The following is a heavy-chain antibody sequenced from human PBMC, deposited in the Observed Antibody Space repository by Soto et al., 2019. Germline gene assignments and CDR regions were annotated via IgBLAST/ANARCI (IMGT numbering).Heavy chain of an antibody. CDR1: GFTFSSYN. CDR2: ISYDGGNK. J-gene: IGHJ4*02. V-gene: IGHV3-30*09. Sequence: QVQLVESGGGVVQPGRSLRLSCAASGFTFSSYNMHWVRQAPGKGLEWVAVISYDGGNKNYADSVKGRFAISRDNSKNTLYLQMNSLRPEDTAVYYCARPGISGTPSNGYWGQGTLVTVSS. D-gene: IGHD1-20*01. CDR3: ARPGISGTPSNGY.